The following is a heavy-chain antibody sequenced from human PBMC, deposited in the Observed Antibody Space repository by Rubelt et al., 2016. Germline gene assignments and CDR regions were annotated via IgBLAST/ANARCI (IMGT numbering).Heavy chain of an antibody. CDR3: ARTYYYDSSGYSDPLYYFDY. Sequence: PSLKSRVTISVDKSKNQFSLTLSSVTAADTAVYSCARTYYYDSSGYSDPLYYFDYWGQGTLVTVSS. J-gene: IGHJ4*02. D-gene: IGHD3-22*01. V-gene: IGHV4-4*01.